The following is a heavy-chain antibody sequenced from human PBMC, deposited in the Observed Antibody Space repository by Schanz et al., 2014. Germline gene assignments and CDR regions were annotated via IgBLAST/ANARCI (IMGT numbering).Heavy chain of an antibody. CDR1: GFTFSTHA. D-gene: IGHD1-26*01. Sequence: VQLVESGGGVVQPGRSLRLSCAASGFTFSTHAMHWVRQAPGKGLEWVALVSSDGNNDYYTDSVKGRFTISRDNSKNTLYLQMSSLTTEDTAVYCCGRDHATESYDAAGPHIDYWGQGTLLTVSS. CDR3: GRDHATESYDAAGPHIDY. J-gene: IGHJ4*02. CDR2: VSSDGNND. V-gene: IGHV3-30*03.